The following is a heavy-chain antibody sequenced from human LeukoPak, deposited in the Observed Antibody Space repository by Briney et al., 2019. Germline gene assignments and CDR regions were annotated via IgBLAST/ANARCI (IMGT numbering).Heavy chain of an antibody. Sequence: GASVKVSCKASGYTFIGYYMHWVRQAPGQGLEWMGWINPDSGGTNYAQQFQGRVTMTRDTSISTAYMDLSRLTSDDTGVYYCARRMAESYYDSSGYPSLGYWGQGTLVTVPS. CDR1: GYTFIGYY. J-gene: IGHJ4*02. V-gene: IGHV1-2*02. CDR2: INPDSGGT. D-gene: IGHD3-22*01. CDR3: ARRMAESYYDSSGYPSLGY.